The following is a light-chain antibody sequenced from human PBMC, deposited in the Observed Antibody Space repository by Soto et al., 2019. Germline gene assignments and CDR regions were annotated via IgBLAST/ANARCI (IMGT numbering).Light chain of an antibody. V-gene: IGKV3-20*01. CDR1: QSINNKY. J-gene: IGKJ2*01. CDR2: GAS. CDR3: QQYGSSPPMYT. Sequence: EIVLTQSPGTLSLSPGERATLSCRASQSINNKYLAWYQQKPGQAPRLLIFGASSRAAGIPDRFSGSGSGKDFTLTISRLESEDFAVYYCQQYGSSPPMYTFGQGTTLEIK.